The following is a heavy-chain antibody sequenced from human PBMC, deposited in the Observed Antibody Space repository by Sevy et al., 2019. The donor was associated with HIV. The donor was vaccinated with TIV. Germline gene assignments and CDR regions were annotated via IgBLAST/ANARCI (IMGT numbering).Heavy chain of an antibody. V-gene: IGHV1-18*01. Sequence: ASVKVSCKASGYTFTNHGISWVRQAPGQGLEWMGWINPHNGNTKYAQKLQGRVTMTTDTSTNTAHMEVRSLRSDDTAVYYCAREGTLVTMIIWGQGALVTVSS. J-gene: IGHJ4*02. CDR3: AREGTLVTMII. D-gene: IGHD3-22*01. CDR2: INPHNGNT. CDR1: GYTFTNHG.